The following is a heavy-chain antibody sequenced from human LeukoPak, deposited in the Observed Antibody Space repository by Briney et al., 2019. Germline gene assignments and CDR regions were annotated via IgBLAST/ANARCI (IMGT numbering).Heavy chain of an antibody. V-gene: IGHV1-2*02. J-gene: IGHJ3*01. CDR2: INPKSDGT. CDR1: GYIFTDYY. CDR3: ARDPPGTTAFDL. D-gene: IGHD1-1*01. Sequence: ASVKVSRKASGYIFTDYYMHWVRQAPGQGLEWMGWINPKSDGTKYAQNFQGRVTMTWDTSISTAYMEVSRLTSDDTAMFYCARDPPGTTAFDLWGQGTMVTVSS.